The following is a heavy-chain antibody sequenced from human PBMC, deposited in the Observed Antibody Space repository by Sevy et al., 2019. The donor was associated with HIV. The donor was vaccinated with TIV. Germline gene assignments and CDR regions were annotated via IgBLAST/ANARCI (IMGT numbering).Heavy chain of an antibody. CDR1: GYTFTDYY. Sequence: ASVKVSCKASGYTFTDYYMHWVRQAPGQGLEWIGRINPNSGDTNFVQKFQGRVTMTRDTSISTAYMELSRLTSDDTAVYYCARDPVAPNPAGMDVWGQGTTVTVSS. V-gene: IGHV1-2*06. CDR2: INPNSGDT. CDR3: ARDPVAPNPAGMDV. D-gene: IGHD5-12*01. J-gene: IGHJ6*02.